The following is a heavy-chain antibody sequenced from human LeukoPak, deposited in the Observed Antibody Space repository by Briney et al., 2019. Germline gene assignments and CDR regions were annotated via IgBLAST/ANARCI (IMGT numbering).Heavy chain of an antibody. Sequence: SETLSLTCTVSGGSISSYYWSWIRQPAGKGLEWLGRFHTSGSTNYDPSLKSRVTMSGDTSKNQFSLKLSSVTAADTAVYYCARDQYYYDSSGYYGFDYWGQGTLVTVSS. CDR1: GGSISSYY. V-gene: IGHV4-4*07. CDR2: FHTSGST. D-gene: IGHD3-22*01. J-gene: IGHJ4*02. CDR3: ARDQYYYDSSGYYGFDY.